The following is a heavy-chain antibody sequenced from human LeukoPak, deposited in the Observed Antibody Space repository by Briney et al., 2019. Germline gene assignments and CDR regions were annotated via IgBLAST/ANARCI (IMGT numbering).Heavy chain of an antibody. CDR1: GYTFTSYG. CDR2: ISAYNGNT. CDR3: ARARGSGWYSGNWFDP. J-gene: IGHJ5*02. Sequence: ASVKVSCKASGYTFTSYGISWVRQAPGQGLEWMGWISAYNGNTNYAQKFQGRVTLTRDMSTSTVYMDLSSLRSEDTAVYYCARARGSGWYSGNWFDPWGQGTLVTVSS. V-gene: IGHV1-18*01. D-gene: IGHD6-19*01.